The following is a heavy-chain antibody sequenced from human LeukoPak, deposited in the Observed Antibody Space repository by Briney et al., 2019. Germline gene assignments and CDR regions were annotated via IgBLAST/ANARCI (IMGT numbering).Heavy chain of an antibody. CDR2: IIPIFGSA. Sequence: ASVKVSFKASGGTFSSYAISWVRQAPGQGLEWMGGIIPIFGSANYAQKFQGRVTITTDESTSTAYMELSSLRSEDTAVYYCARAARIAAAGTRSRPLSFDYWGQGTLVTVSS. J-gene: IGHJ4*02. V-gene: IGHV1-69*05. CDR3: ARAARIAAAGTRSRPLSFDY. D-gene: IGHD6-13*01. CDR1: GGTFSSYA.